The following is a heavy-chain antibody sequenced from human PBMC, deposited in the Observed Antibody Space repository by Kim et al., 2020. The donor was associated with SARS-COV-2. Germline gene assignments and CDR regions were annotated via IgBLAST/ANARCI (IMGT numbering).Heavy chain of an antibody. J-gene: IGHJ3*02. CDR1: GYTFTGYY. CDR2: INPNSGGT. V-gene: IGHV1-2*06. Sequence: ASVKVSCKASGYTFTGYYMHWVRQAPGQGLEWMGRINPNSGGTNYAQKFQGRVTMTRDTSISTAYMELSRLRSDDTAVYYCARDGSDYYDSSGYYYGHDTFDIWGQGTMVTVSS. D-gene: IGHD3-22*01. CDR3: ARDGSDYYDSSGYYYGHDTFDI.